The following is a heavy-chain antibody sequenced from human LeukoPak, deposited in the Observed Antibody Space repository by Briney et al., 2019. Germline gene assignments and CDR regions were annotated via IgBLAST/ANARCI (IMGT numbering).Heavy chain of an antibody. CDR1: EFTFSTYA. J-gene: IGHJ4*02. CDR3: ATYRQVLLPFES. Sequence: QPGGSLRLSCAASEFTFSTYAMHWVRQAPGKGLEWVAIISYDKSNKYYADSVKGRFTISRDNSKSTLSLQMNSLRAEDTAIYYCATYRQVLLPFESWGQGTLVTVSS. CDR2: ISYDKSNK. V-gene: IGHV3-30*04. D-gene: IGHD2-8*02.